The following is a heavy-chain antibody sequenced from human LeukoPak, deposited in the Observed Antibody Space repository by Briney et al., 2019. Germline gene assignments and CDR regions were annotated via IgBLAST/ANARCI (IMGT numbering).Heavy chain of an antibody. CDR3: ARGSSGYFADL. V-gene: IGHV3-23*01. Sequence: GGSLRLSCAASGFIFNNYGLIWVRQAPGKGLEWVSAISNDGGGTQYADFVEGRFTISRDNSKNTLFLQMSSLRAEDTALYYCARGSSGYFADLWGQGTLVTVSS. CDR1: GFIFNNYG. CDR2: ISNDGGGT. D-gene: IGHD3-22*01. J-gene: IGHJ5*02.